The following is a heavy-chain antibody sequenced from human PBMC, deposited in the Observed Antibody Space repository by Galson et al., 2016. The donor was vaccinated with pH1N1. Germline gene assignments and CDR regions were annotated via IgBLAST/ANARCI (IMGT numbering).Heavy chain of an antibody. CDR3: AKDSGDYNGRFDY. D-gene: IGHD4-17*01. V-gene: IGHV3-30*02. CDR2: IRYGGSDT. Sequence: SLRLSCAASGFSFIASGMHWVRQTPGKGLQWVAFIRYGGSDTYYVDSVKGRFTVSRDNSKKTVYLQMHSLRAEDTAVYYCAKDSGDYNGRFDYWGQGTLVSVSS. CDR1: GFSFIASG. J-gene: IGHJ4*02.